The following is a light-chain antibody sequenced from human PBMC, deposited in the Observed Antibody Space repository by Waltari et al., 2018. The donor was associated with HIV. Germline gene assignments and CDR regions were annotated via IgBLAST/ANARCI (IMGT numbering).Light chain of an antibody. CDR2: QNN. J-gene: IGLJ2*01. Sequence: QSVLTQPPSVSAAPGQKVTISCSGSSSNIGNNYVSWYQQLPGTSPKLLNNQNNKRPSGIPARSSGSKSGTSVTLDIPGLQTGDEADYYCGSWDSSLSAGVFGGGTKLTVL. CDR1: SSNIGNNY. V-gene: IGLV1-51*02. CDR3: GSWDSSLSAGV.